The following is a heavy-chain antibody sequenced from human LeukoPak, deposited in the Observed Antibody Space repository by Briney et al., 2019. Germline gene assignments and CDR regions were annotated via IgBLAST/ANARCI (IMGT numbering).Heavy chain of an antibody. V-gene: IGHV1-2*02. CDR3: APTAEAYTSWWKV. Sequence: ASVKVSCKASGYKFTDDYMHWVRQAPGQGLEFMGWINPDSGFTNYAQKFKGRVTMTRDTSISAAYLEVRSLTSDDAAVYYCAPTAEAYTSWWKVWGQGTLVTVSS. D-gene: IGHD3-16*01. CDR2: INPDSGFT. J-gene: IGHJ4*02. CDR1: GYKFTDDY.